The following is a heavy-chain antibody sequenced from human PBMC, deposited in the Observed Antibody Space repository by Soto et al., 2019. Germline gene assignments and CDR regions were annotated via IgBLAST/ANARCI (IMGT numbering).Heavy chain of an antibody. D-gene: IGHD5-12*01. Sequence: TLSLTCTVSGGSISSGDYYWSWIRQPPGKGLEWIGYIYYSGSTYYNPSLKSRVTISVDTSKNQFSLKLSSVTAADTAVYYCARRWLQLGYFDYWGQGTLVTVSS. CDR1: GGSISSGDYY. CDR3: ARRWLQLGYFDY. CDR2: IYYSGST. V-gene: IGHV4-30-4*01. J-gene: IGHJ4*02.